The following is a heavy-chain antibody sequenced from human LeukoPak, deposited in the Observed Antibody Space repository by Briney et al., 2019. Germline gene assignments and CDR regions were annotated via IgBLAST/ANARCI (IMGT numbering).Heavy chain of an antibody. CDR2: ISYNGIT. D-gene: IGHD5-12*01. Sequence: PSETLSLTCSVSGGSIRSDYWSWIRQPPGKGLEWIGYISYNGITNYNPSLKSRLTMSVDTSKSQFSLKLSSQTAADTAVYYCARDRVDRFGPRFDPWGPGTLVTVSS. J-gene: IGHJ5*02. CDR1: GGSIRSDY. V-gene: IGHV4-59*01. CDR3: ARDRVDRFGPRFDP.